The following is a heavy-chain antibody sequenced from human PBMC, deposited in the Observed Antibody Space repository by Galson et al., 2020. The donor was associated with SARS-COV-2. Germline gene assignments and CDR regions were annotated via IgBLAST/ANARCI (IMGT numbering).Heavy chain of an antibody. J-gene: IGHJ3*02. D-gene: IGHD6-13*01. CDR1: GFTFSDYY. Sequence: NSGGSLRLSCAASGFTFSDYYMSWIRQAPGKGLEWGSYISSSGNTIYYADSVKGRFTMSRDNAKNSLYLQMNSLRAEDTAVYYCAREVRSSNNDAFDIWGQGTMVTVSS. CDR3: AREVRSSNNDAFDI. CDR2: ISSSGNTI. V-gene: IGHV3-11*04.